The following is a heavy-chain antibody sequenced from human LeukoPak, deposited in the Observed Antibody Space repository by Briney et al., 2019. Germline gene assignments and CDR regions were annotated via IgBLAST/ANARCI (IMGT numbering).Heavy chain of an antibody. CDR2: INHSGST. CDR1: GGSFSGYY. D-gene: IGHD2-15*01. V-gene: IGHV4-34*01. J-gene: IGHJ2*01. Sequence: SETLSLTCAVYGGSFSGYYWSWIRQPPGKGLEWIGEINHSGSTNYNPSLKSRVTISVDTSKNQLSLKLSSVTAADTAVYYCARGRIRYCSGGSCYAGVHWYFDLWGRGTLVTVSS. CDR3: ARGRIRYCSGGSCYAGVHWYFDL.